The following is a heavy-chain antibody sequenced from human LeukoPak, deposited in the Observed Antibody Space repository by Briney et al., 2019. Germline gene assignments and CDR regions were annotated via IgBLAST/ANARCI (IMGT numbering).Heavy chain of an antibody. V-gene: IGHV5-51*01. J-gene: IGHJ6*03. D-gene: IGHD3-10*01. CDR1: GHSFTSYW. CDR2: IYPGDSDT. Sequence: RGESLKISCKGSGHSFTSYWIGWVRQMPGKGLEWMGIIYPGDSDTRYSPSFQGQVTISADKSISTAYLQWSSLKASDTAMYYCARGQRMVRGVIFYYYYMDVWGKGTTVTISS. CDR3: ARGQRMVRGVIFYYYYMDV.